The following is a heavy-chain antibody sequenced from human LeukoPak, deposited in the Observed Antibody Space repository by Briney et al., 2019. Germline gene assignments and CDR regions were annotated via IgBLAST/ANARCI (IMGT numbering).Heavy chain of an antibody. CDR1: GYTFSNYW. CDR2: IKTDGSEK. D-gene: IGHD3-22*01. V-gene: IGHV3-7*01. J-gene: IGHJ1*01. CDR3: ATYSSLNRREFQY. Sequence: GGSLRLSCEGSGYTFSNYWMGWVRQAPGKGLKWVANIKTDGSEKYYVDSVKGRFTISRDNAKNSLYLQMNSLRAEDTAVYYCATYSSLNRREFQYWGQGTLLTVSS.